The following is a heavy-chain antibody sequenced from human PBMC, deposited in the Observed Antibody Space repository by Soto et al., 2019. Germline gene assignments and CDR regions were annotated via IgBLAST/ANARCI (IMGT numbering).Heavy chain of an antibody. D-gene: IGHD1-26*01. CDR3: AKGGAYYA. V-gene: IGHV3-30*18. CDR1: GFTFSSYG. Sequence: QVQLVESGGSVVQPGRSLRLSCAASGFTFSSYGMHWVRQAPGKGLEWVAVISYDGSNKYYADSVKGRFTISRDNSKNTLYLQMNSLRAEDTAVYYCAKGGAYYAWGQGTLVTVSS. CDR2: ISYDGSNK. J-gene: IGHJ4*02.